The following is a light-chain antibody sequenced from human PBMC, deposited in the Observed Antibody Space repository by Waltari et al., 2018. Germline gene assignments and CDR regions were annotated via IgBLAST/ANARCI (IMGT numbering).Light chain of an antibody. J-gene: IGKJ2*01. CDR2: GAS. CDR3: QQYGSSPRT. V-gene: IGKV3-20*01. Sequence: EIVLTQSAGTLSLFPGERATLSCSASQSVSSSYLAWYQQKPGQAPRLLIYGASSRATGIPDRFSGSGSGTDFTLTISRLEPEDFAVYYCQQYGSSPRTFGQGTKLEIK. CDR1: QSVSSSY.